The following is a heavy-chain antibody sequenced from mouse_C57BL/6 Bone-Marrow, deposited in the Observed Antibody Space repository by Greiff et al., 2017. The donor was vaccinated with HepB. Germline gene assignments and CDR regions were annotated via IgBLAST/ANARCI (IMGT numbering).Heavy chain of an antibody. J-gene: IGHJ1*03. CDR3: ARQGYGNYWYFDV. CDR1: GFTFSDYY. V-gene: IGHV5-12*01. Sequence: EVKVEESGGGLVQPGGSLKLSCAASGFTFSDYYMYWVRQTPEKRLEWVAYISNGGGSTYYPDTVKGRFTISRDNAKNTLYLQMSRLKSEDTAMYYCARQGYGNYWYFDVWGTGTTVTVSS. D-gene: IGHD2-10*02. CDR2: ISNGGGST.